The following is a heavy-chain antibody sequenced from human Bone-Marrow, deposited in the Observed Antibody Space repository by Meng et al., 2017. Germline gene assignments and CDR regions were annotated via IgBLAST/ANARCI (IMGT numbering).Heavy chain of an antibody. V-gene: IGHV3-11*01. D-gene: IGHD3-22*01. Sequence: VQLVEAGGCLVTPGASLRLSCAASGFTFSDYYMSWIRQAPGKGLEWVSYISSSGSTIYYADSVKGRFTISRDNAKNSLYLQMNSLRAEDTAVYYCARPFYYDSSGYYTHWGQGTLVTVSS. J-gene: IGHJ4*02. CDR2: ISSSGSTI. CDR3: ARPFYYDSSGYYTH. CDR1: GFTFSDYY.